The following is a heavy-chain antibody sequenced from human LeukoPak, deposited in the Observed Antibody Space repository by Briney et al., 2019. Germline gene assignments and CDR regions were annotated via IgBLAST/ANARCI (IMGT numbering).Heavy chain of an antibody. CDR2: ISGHSKYI. J-gene: IGHJ4*02. D-gene: IGHD1-26*01. Sequence: GGSLRLSCAASGFTFSSYNMNWVRQPPGKGLEWVSSISGHSKYIYYADSVKGRFSISRDNAKNSLYLQMDSLTAEDTAVFYCARDEGGSPPDGGQGPLFTFSS. CDR1: GFTFSSYN. V-gene: IGHV3-21*01. CDR3: ARDEGGSPPD.